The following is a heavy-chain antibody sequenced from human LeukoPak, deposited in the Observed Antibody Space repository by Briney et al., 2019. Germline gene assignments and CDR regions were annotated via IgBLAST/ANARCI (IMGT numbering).Heavy chain of an antibody. CDR2: INPSGGST. D-gene: IGHD2-21*01. V-gene: IGHV1-46*01. Sequence: ASVKVSCKASGYTFTSYYMHWVRQAPGQGLECMGIINPSGGSTSYAQKFQGRVTMTRDTSTSTVYMELSSLRSEDTAVYYCARDLGRWLLHYPDAFDIWGQGTMVTVSS. CDR3: ARDLGRWLLHYPDAFDI. J-gene: IGHJ3*02. CDR1: GYTFTSYY.